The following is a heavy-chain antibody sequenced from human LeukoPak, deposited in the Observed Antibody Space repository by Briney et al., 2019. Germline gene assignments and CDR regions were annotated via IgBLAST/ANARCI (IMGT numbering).Heavy chain of an antibody. J-gene: IGHJ4*02. CDR1: GFTFSSYA. V-gene: IGHV3-30-3*02. CDR2: ISYDGSNK. Sequence: GGSLRLSCAASGFTFSSYAMHWVRQAPGKGLEWVAVISYDGSNKYYADSVKGRFTISRDNSKNTLYLQMNSLRAEDTAVYYCAKLMTTVTTGVDYWGQGTLVTVSS. D-gene: IGHD4-17*01. CDR3: AKLMTTVTTGVDY.